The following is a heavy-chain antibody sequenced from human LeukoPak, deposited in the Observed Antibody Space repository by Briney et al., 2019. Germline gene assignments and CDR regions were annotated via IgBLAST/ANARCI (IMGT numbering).Heavy chain of an antibody. CDR2: IIPIFGTA. V-gene: IGHV1-69*01. J-gene: IGHJ4*02. CDR1: GGTFSSYA. CDR3: ARVATVTTLDY. D-gene: IGHD4-17*01. Sequence: SVKVSCKASGGTFSSYAISWVRQAPGQGLEWMGGIIPIFGTANYAQKFQGRVTITADESTSTAYMELRSLISEDTAVYYCARVATVTTLDYWGQGTLVTVSS.